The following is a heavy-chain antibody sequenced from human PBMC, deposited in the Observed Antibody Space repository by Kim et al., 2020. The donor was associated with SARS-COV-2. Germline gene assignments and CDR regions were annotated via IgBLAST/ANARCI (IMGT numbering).Heavy chain of an antibody. CDR3: ARVRKNDFWSGYYYDY. V-gene: IGHV1-69*04. CDR1: GGTFSSYA. D-gene: IGHD3-3*01. CDR2: TIPILGIA. J-gene: IGHJ4*02. Sequence: SVKVSCKASGGTFSSYAISWVRQAPGQGLEWMGRTIPILGIANYAQKFQGRVTITADKSTSTAYMELSSLRSEDTAVYYCARVRKNDFWSGYYYDYWGQ.